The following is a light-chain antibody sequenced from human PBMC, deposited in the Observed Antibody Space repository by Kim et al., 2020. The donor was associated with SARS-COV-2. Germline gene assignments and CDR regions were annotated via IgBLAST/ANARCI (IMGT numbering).Light chain of an antibody. V-gene: IGLV6-57*03. CDR2: GDN. CDR3: QSYDGSSPHWV. J-gene: IGLJ3*02. Sequence: VTISGTRSRGSSASSYVQWYQQRPGSAPTTVIFGDNQRPSAVPDRFSGSIDSSSNSASLTISGLQTEDEADYYCQSYDGSSPHWVFGGGTQLTVL. CDR1: RGSSASSY.